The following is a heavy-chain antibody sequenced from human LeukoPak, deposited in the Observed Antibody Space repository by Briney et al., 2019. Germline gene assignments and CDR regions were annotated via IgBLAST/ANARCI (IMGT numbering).Heavy chain of an antibody. V-gene: IGHV3-30*04. CDR3: AKDPIAVADLYFDY. D-gene: IGHD6-19*01. CDR1: GFTFNTYA. CDR2: ISYNGGKK. Sequence: PGGSLRLSCVASGFTFNTYAIHWVRQAPGKGLEWVALISYNGGKKDYANSVKGRFTISRDNSKNTLYLQMNSLRAEDTAVYYCAKDPIAVADLYFDYWGQGTLVTVSS. J-gene: IGHJ4*02.